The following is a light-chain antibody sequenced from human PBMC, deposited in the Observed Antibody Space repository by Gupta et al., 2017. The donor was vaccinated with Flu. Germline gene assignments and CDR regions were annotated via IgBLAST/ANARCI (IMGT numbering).Light chain of an antibody. CDR1: QSVSSN. Sequence: EIVMTQSPATLSVSPGERATRSCRASQSVSSNLAGYQQKTGQAPRLLIYGASTSATGIPARFSGSGSGTEFTLTISSLQSEDFAVYYCQQYNNWPPWTFGQGTKVEIK. J-gene: IGKJ1*01. CDR3: QQYNNWPPWT. CDR2: GAS. V-gene: IGKV3-15*01.